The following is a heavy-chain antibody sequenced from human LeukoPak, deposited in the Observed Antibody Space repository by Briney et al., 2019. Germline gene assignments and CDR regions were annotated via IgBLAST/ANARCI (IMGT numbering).Heavy chain of an antibody. V-gene: IGHV4-59*01. CDR3: AADSGMEFDY. CDR1: GGSISSYY. CDR2: IYYSGST. Sequence: SETLSLTCTVSGGSISSYYWSWIRQPPGKGLEWIGYIYYSGSTNYNPSLKSRVTISVDTSKNQFSLKLSSVAAADTAVYYCAADSGMEFDYWGQGTLVTVSS. D-gene: IGHD3-10*01. J-gene: IGHJ4*02.